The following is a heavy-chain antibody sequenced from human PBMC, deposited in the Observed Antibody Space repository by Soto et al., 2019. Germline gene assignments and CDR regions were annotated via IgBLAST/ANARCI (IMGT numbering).Heavy chain of an antibody. V-gene: IGHV4-34*01. CDR2: INHSGST. J-gene: IGHJ6*02. CDR3: ARDDHIVVVPTSLGAMDV. CDR1: GWSFSAYY. Sequence: SETLSLTCAVYGWSFSAYYWSWIRQPPGKGLEWIGEINHSGSTNYNPSLKSRVTISVDTAKNQFSLKLTSVTAADSAVYYCARDDHIVVVPTSLGAMDVWGQGTTVTVSS. D-gene: IGHD2-2*01.